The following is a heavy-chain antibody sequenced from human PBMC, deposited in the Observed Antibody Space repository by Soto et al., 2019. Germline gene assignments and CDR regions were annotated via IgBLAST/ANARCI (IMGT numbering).Heavy chain of an antibody. CDR2: ISGSGGST. V-gene: IGHV3-23*01. D-gene: IGHD3-10*01. CDR1: GFTFSSYA. Sequence: EVQLLESGGGLVQPGGSLRLSCAASGFTFSSYAMSWVRQAPGKGLEWVSAISGSGGSTYYADSVKGRFTISRDNSKNTQYLQMNSLRAEDTAVYYCAKWTGLFLSFGEHYFDYWGQGPLVTVSS. J-gene: IGHJ4*02. CDR3: AKWTGLFLSFGEHYFDY.